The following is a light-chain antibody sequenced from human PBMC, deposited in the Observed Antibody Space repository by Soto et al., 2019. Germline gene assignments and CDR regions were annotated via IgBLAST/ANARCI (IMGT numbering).Light chain of an antibody. CDR2: DLI. J-gene: IGLJ2*01. CDR1: SSDVGAYNY. CDR3: SSYAGSDNFVL. V-gene: IGLV2-8*01. Sequence: QSALTQPPSASGSPGQSVTISCTGTSSDVGAYNYVSWYQQHPGKAPKLMIYDLIKRPSGVPDRFSGSKSGNTASLTVSGLQAEDEADYYCSSYAGSDNFVLFGGGTKVTVL.